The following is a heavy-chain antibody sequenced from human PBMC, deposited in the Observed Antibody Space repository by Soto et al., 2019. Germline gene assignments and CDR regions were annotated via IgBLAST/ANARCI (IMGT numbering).Heavy chain of an antibody. J-gene: IGHJ6*02. Sequence: QVQLVQSGAEVKKPGSSVKVSCKASGGTFSTDSISWVRQAPGQGLEWMGGIIPIFGTANNAQKFQGRVTITADESTRTAYMELSSLRSEDTAVYFCARAIDGYYGMDVWGHGTTVTVAS. CDR3: ARAIDGYYGMDV. CDR1: GGTFSTDS. V-gene: IGHV1-69*12. CDR2: IIPIFGTA.